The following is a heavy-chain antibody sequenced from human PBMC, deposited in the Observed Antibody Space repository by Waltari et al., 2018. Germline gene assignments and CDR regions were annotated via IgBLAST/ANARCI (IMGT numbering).Heavy chain of an antibody. Sequence: QVQLVQSGSELKKPGASVKVSCKASGYTFTNYAINWLRQPPGQGLELMGGINTNNGNPTYVQCFTGRFVFSLDTSVSTAYLQINSLKADDTAVYYCAREVVPAATIVVNWFDPWGQGTLVTVSS. D-gene: IGHD2-2*01. CDR3: AREVVPAATIVVNWFDP. J-gene: IGHJ5*02. CDR1: GYTFTNYA. CDR2: INTNNGNP. V-gene: IGHV7-4-1*02.